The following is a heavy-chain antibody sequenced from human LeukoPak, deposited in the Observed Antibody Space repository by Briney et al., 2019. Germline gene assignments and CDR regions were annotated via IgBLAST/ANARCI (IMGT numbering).Heavy chain of an antibody. Sequence: PGGSLRLSCAASGFTFSNYAMNWVRQAPGKGLEWVSTISSSGGGTYYADSVKGRFAISRDNSKNTLYLQMNSLRAEDTAVYYCASKYSGTYYVDYWGQGTLVTVSS. D-gene: IGHD1-26*01. CDR1: GFTFSNYA. J-gene: IGHJ4*02. CDR2: ISSSGGGT. CDR3: ASKYSGTYYVDY. V-gene: IGHV3-23*01.